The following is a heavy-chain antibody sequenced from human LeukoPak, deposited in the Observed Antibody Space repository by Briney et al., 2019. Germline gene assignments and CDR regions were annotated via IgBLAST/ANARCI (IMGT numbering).Heavy chain of an antibody. Sequence: GASVKVSCKTSGYTFTTYAISWVRQAPGQGLEWMGWINPNSGGTNYAQKFQGRVTMTRDTSISTAYMELSRLRSDDTAVYYCARGLRREAYCGGDCFSYMDVWGKGTTVTVSS. CDR1: GYTFTTYA. CDR3: ARGLRREAYCGGDCFSYMDV. J-gene: IGHJ6*03. CDR2: INPNSGGT. V-gene: IGHV1-2*02. D-gene: IGHD2-21*01.